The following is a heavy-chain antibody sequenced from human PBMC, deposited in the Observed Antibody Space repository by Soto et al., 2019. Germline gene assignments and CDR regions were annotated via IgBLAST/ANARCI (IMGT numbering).Heavy chain of an antibody. V-gene: IGHV4-4*02. CDR2: IYYSGTT. J-gene: IGHJ4*02. CDR3: ARTVGYCTGGSCLVLYFDS. CDR1: SGSISSFHW. D-gene: IGHD2-15*01. Sequence: QVQLQESGPGLVKPSGTLSLTCAVSSGSISSFHWWSWVRQPPGKGLEGIGEIYYSGTTNYNPSLKSRVTISVDKSKNQFYLKLTSVTVADTAVYYCARTVGYCTGGSCLVLYFDSWGQGTLVTVSS.